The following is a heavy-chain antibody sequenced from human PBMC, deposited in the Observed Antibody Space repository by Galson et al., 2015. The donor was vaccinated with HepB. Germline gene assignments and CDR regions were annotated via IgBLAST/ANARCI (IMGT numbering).Heavy chain of an antibody. Sequence: SCAASGFTLSSYWMRWVRQAPGKGLEWVANIKQDGSEKYYVDSVKGRFTISRDNAKNSLYMQMNSLRAEDTAVYYFAREKGYDSLLRGQGTLVTVSS. V-gene: IGHV3-7*03. D-gene: IGHD3-22*01. CDR1: GFTLSSYW. CDR2: IKQDGSEK. CDR3: AREKGYDSLL. J-gene: IGHJ4*02.